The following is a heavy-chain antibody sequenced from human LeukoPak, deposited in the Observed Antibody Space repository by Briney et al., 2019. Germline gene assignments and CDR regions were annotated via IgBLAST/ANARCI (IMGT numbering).Heavy chain of an antibody. J-gene: IGHJ4*02. CDR1: GGSISSGPYY. Sequence: SETLSLTCTVSGGSISSGPYYWGWIRQPPGKGLEWIGNIYYGENTYYNPSLKSRVTISIDTSKNQFYLKLSSLTAADTAVYFCARRDDSSGYHKIFDYWGPGTLVTVSS. V-gene: IGHV4-39*01. D-gene: IGHD3-22*01. CDR2: IYYGENT. CDR3: ARRDDSSGYHKIFDY.